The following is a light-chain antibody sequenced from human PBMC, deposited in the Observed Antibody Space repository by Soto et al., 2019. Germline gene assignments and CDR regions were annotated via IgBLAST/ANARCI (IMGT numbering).Light chain of an antibody. CDR1: QGIRND. Sequence: AIQLTQSPSSLSASVGDGVTITCRASQGIRNDLGWYQQKPGKAPKLLIYKASSLESGVPSRFSGSGSGTEFTLTISSLQPDDFATYYCQQYNSYPRTFGQGTKVDI. CDR3: QQYNSYPRT. V-gene: IGKV1-13*02. J-gene: IGKJ1*01. CDR2: KAS.